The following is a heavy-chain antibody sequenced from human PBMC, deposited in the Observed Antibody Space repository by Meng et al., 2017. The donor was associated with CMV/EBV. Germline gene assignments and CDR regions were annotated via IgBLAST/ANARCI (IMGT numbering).Heavy chain of an antibody. J-gene: IGHJ4*02. Sequence: GGSLRLSCAASGFTFSSYGMHWVRQAPGKGLEWVAFIRYDGSNKYYADSVKGRFTISRDNSKNTLYLQMDSLRAEDTAVYYCAKEGYGGKSGYLDYWGQGTLVTVSS. V-gene: IGHV3-30*02. CDR2: IRYDGSNK. CDR1: GFTFSSYG. CDR3: AKEGYGGKSGYLDY. D-gene: IGHD4-23*01.